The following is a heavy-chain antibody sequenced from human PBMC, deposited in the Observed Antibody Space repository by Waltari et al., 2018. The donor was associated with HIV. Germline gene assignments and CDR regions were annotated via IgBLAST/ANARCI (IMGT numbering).Heavy chain of an antibody. V-gene: IGHV4-39*01. CDR2: IYYSGST. Sequence: QLQLQESGPGLVKPSETLSLTCTVSGGSISSSSYYWGWIRQPPGKGLEWIGSIYYSGSTYYNPSLKSRVTISVDTSKNQFSLKLSSVTAADTAVYYCARQNGITIFGVVILDKAYNWFDPWGQGTLVTVSS. CDR1: GGSISSSSYY. J-gene: IGHJ5*02. CDR3: ARQNGITIFGVVILDKAYNWFDP. D-gene: IGHD3-3*01.